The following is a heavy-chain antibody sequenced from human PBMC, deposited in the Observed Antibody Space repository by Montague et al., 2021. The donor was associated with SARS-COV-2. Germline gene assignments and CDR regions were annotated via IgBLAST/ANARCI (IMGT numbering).Heavy chain of an antibody. Sequence: SETLSLTCGVSGGFINSYYWSWIRQPAGKGLEWIGRIYTSGRTNHSPSLKSRVTISVDTSRNHLSLKLSSVTAADTAVYYCATLPSSITIFGVVQGYYFDDWGQGTLVTVSS. CDR3: ATLPSSITIFGVVQGYYFDD. CDR1: GGFINSYY. D-gene: IGHD3-3*01. V-gene: IGHV4-4*07. CDR2: IYTSGRT. J-gene: IGHJ4*02.